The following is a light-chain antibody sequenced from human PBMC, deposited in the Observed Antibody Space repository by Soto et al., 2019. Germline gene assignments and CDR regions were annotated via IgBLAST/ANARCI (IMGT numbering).Light chain of an antibody. Sequence: QSALTQPPSASGSPGQSVIISCTGTSSDVGAYNYVSWYQQRPGQAPKLIIYEVNKRPSGVPDRFSGSKSGNTASLTVSGLQPEDEADYYCQAYDYSLTAFVFGGGTKLTVL. CDR1: SSDVGAYNY. CDR3: QAYDYSLTAFV. CDR2: EVN. V-gene: IGLV2-8*01. J-gene: IGLJ3*02.